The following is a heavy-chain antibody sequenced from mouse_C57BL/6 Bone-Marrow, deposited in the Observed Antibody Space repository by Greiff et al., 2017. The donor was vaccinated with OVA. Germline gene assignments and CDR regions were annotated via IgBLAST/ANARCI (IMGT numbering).Heavy chain of an antibody. CDR1: GYTFTDHT. J-gene: IGHJ1*03. CDR2: IYPRDGST. CDR3: ARPDYGSSYEWYFDV. Sequence: VQLQQSDAELVKPGASVKISCKVSGYTFTDHTIHWMKQRPEQGLEWIGYIYPRDGSTKYNEKFKGKATLTADKSSSTAYMQLNSLTSEDSAVYFCARPDYGSSYEWYFDVWGTGTTVTVSS. V-gene: IGHV1-78*01. D-gene: IGHD1-1*01.